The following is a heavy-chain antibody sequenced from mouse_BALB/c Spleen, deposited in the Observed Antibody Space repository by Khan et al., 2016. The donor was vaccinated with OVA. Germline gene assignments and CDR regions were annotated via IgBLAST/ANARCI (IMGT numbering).Heavy chain of an antibody. J-gene: IGHJ3*01. CDR2: ISPGSGDT. CDR1: GYTFTDYY. CDR3: ARRNYFGDTFAY. Sequence: QVQLQQSGAELARPGASVKLSCKASGYTFTDYYINWVKQRTGQGLEWIGEISPGSGDTYYNERFKGKATLTADKSSSTAYMQRSSLTSEASAVYFCARRNYFGDTFAYWGQGTLVTVAA. D-gene: IGHD1-2*01. V-gene: IGHV1-77*01.